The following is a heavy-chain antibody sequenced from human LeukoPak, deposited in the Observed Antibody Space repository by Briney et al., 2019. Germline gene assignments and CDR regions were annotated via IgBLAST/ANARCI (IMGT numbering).Heavy chain of an antibody. D-gene: IGHD5-12*01. CDR3: ARFFSGYDSGWFDP. J-gene: IGHJ5*02. Sequence: ASVKVSCTASGYTFTDYYVHWVRQAPGQGLEWVGWINPNSGGTNYAQKFQGRVTMTRDTSISTAYMELSRLRSDDTAVYYCARFFSGYDSGWFDPWGQGILVTVSS. V-gene: IGHV1-2*02. CDR1: GYTFTDYY. CDR2: INPNSGGT.